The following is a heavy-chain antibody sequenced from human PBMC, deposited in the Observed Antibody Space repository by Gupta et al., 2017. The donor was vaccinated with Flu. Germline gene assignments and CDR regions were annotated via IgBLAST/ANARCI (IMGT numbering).Heavy chain of an antibody. CDR3: ARAPTGPIAVAGGLNWFDP. CDR2: INHSGST. Sequence: QVQLQQWGAGLLKPSETLSLTCAVYGGSFSGYYWSWIRQPPGKGLEWIGEINHSGSTNYNPSLKSRVTISVDTSKNQFSLKLSSVTAADTAVYYCARAPTGPIAVAGGLNWFDPWGQGTLVTVSS. V-gene: IGHV4-34*01. CDR1: GGSFSGYY. J-gene: IGHJ5*02. D-gene: IGHD6-19*01.